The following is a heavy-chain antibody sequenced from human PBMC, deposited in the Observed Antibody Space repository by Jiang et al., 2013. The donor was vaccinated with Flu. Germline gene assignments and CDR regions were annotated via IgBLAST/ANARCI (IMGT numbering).Heavy chain of an antibody. Sequence: GAEVKKPGASVKVSCKASGYTFTSYDINWVRQAPGQGLEWMGWMNPNSGSTGYAQQFQGRITMTRNTPISTAYMELSSLRSEDTAVYYCAGSVHYYNASGYYPFDYWGQGTLVTVSS. D-gene: IGHD3-22*01. V-gene: IGHV1-8*01. CDR3: AGSVHYYNASGYYPFDY. J-gene: IGHJ4*02. CDR2: MNPNSGST. CDR1: GYTFTSYD.